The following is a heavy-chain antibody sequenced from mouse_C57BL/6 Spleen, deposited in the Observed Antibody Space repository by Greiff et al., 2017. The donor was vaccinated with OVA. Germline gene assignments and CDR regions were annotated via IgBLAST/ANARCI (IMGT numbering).Heavy chain of an antibody. V-gene: IGHV1-53*01. Sequence: VQLQQPGTELVKPGASVKLSCKASGYTFTSYWMHWVKQRPGQGLEWIGNINPSNGGTNYNEKFKSKATLTVDKSSSTADMQLSSLTSEDSAVYYCARSRGGYDYDSFAYWGQGTLVTVSA. CDR1: GYTFTSYW. J-gene: IGHJ3*01. CDR2: INPSNGGT. CDR3: ARSRGGYDYDSFAY. D-gene: IGHD2-4*01.